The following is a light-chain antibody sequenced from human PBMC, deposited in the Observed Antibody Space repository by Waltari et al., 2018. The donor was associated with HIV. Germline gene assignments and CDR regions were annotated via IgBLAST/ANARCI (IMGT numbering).Light chain of an antibody. Sequence: QSALTQPASVSGSPGQSITISCTGTSSAVGSYALVSWYQHHPGKAPKFMIYEVKKRPSGVSNRFSGSKSGNTASLTISGLQAEDEADYYCCSYASSGTSPYGFGTGTKVTVL. CDR2: EVK. J-gene: IGLJ1*01. V-gene: IGLV2-23*02. CDR1: SSAVGSYAL. CDR3: CSYASSGTSPYG.